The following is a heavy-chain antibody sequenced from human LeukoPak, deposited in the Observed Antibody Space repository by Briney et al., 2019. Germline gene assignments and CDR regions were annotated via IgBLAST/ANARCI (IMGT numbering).Heavy chain of an antibody. CDR3: VRDGGVSGYDLLDY. CDR1: GFPFSNYW. V-gene: IGHV3-7*01. Sequence: GGSLRLSCAASGFPFSNYWMTWVRQAPGKGLEWVAHINQDGSEEHYMDSAKARFTISRDNAKNSLSLQMNSLRAEDTAVYYCVRDGGVSGYDLLDYWGQGTLVTVSS. CDR2: INQDGSEE. J-gene: IGHJ4*02. D-gene: IGHD5-12*01.